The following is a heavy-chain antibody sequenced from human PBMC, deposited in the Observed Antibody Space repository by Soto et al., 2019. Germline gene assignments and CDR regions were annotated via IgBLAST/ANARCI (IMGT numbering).Heavy chain of an antibody. V-gene: IGHV3-7*01. Sequence: EVQLVESGGGLVQPGGSLRLSCAASGFTFSNYWMTWARQGPEKGLEWVAHTSRDGSDQYYVDSVKGRFTVSRDNAKNSVYLQMNSLRAEDTAVYFCVRDGHQGVYWGMGTLVTVSS. J-gene: IGHJ4*02. CDR1: GFTFSNYW. D-gene: IGHD2-2*01. CDR3: VRDGHQGVY. CDR2: TSRDGSDQ.